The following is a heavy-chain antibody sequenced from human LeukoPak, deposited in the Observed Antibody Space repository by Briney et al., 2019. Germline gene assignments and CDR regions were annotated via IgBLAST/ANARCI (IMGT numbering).Heavy chain of an antibody. CDR2: IIPIFGTA. Sequence: ASVKVSCKASGGTFSSYAISWVRQAPGQGLEWMGGIIPIFGTANYAQKFQGRVTITADESTSTAYMELSSLGSEDTAMYYCARGPVLLWFGEWQAARFDYWGQGTLVTVSS. J-gene: IGHJ4*02. V-gene: IGHV1-69*13. CDR3: ARGPVLLWFGEWQAARFDY. CDR1: GGTFSSYA. D-gene: IGHD3-10*01.